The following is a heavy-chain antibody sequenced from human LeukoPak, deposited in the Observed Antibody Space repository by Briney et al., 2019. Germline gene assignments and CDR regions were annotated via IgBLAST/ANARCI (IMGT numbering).Heavy chain of an antibody. CDR2: VTGSGGST. J-gene: IGHJ4*02. Sequence: GGSLRLSXAASGFTFSSYAMSWVRQAPGKGLEWVSAVTGSGGSTYYADSVKGRFTISRDNSKNTLYVQMNSLRAEDTAVYYCATERNWVFDYWGQGTLVTVSS. V-gene: IGHV3-23*01. CDR1: GFTFSSYA. CDR3: ATERNWVFDY. D-gene: IGHD7-27*01.